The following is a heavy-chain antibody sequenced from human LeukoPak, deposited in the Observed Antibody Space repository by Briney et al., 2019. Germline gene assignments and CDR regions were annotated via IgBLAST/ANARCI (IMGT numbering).Heavy chain of an antibody. CDR2: ISYDGSNK. CDR3: ARDSAAMAAAGILYNWFDP. CDR1: GFTFSSYA. V-gene: IGHV3-30-3*01. Sequence: PGRSMRLSCAASGFTFSSYAMHWVRQAPGKGLEWVAVISYDGSNKYYADSVKGRFTISRDNSKNTLYLQMNSLRAEDTAVYYCARDSAAMAAAGILYNWFDPWGQGTLVTVSS. D-gene: IGHD6-13*01. J-gene: IGHJ5*02.